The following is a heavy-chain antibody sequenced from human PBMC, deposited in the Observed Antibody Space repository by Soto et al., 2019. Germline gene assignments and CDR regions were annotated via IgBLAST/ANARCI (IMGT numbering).Heavy chain of an antibody. CDR3: AKDINPRQWLALFDY. D-gene: IGHD6-19*01. V-gene: IGHV3-9*01. CDR2: ISWNSGNI. J-gene: IGHJ4*02. CDR1: GFTFDDYA. Sequence: VQLVESGGGLVQPGRSLRLSCAASGFTFDDYAMHWVRQAPGKGLEWVSGISWNSGNIAYADSVQGRFTISRDNAKNSLYLQMNSLRAEDTAFYYCAKDINPRQWLALFDYWGQGTLVTVSS.